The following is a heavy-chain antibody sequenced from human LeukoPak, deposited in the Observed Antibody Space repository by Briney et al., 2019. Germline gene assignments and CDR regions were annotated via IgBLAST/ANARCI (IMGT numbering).Heavy chain of an antibody. J-gene: IGHJ5*02. CDR1: GGSISSYY. Sequence: SETLSLTCTVSGGSISSYYWSWIRQPAGKGLEWIGRIYTSGSTNYNPSLKSRVTMSVDTSKNQFSLKLSSVTAADTAVYYCARGNDYGDYHWFDPWGQGTLVTVSS. V-gene: IGHV4-4*07. CDR2: IYTSGST. CDR3: ARGNDYGDYHWFDP. D-gene: IGHD4-17*01.